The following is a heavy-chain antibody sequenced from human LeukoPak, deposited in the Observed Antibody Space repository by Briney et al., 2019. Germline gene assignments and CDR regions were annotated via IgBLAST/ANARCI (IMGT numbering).Heavy chain of an antibody. CDR3: ARAEGDKYDY. CDR2: ISSSSSYI. D-gene: IGHD1-14*01. CDR1: GFTFSSYS. Sequence: GGSLRLSCAASGFTFSSYSMNWVRQAPGKRLEWVSSISSSSSYIYYADSVKGRFTISRDNAKNSLYLQMNSLRAEDTAVYYCARAEGDKYDYWGQGTLVTVSS. V-gene: IGHV3-21*01. J-gene: IGHJ4*02.